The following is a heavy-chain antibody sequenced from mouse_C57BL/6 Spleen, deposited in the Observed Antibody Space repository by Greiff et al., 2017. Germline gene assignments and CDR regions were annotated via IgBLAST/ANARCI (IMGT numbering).Heavy chain of an antibody. CDR3: ARPYYGNSPTWFAY. CDR1: GYTFTDYY. J-gene: IGHJ3*01. Sequence: VQLQQSGPVLVKPGASVKMSCKASGYTFTDYYMNWVKQSHGKSLEWIGVINPYNGGTSYNQKFKGKATLTVDKSSSTAYMELNSLTSEDSAVYYCARPYYGNSPTWFAYWGQGTLVTVSA. D-gene: IGHD2-10*01. V-gene: IGHV1-19*01. CDR2: INPYNGGT.